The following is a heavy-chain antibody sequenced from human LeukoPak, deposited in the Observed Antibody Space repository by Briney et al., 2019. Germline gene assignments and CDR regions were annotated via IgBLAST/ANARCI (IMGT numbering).Heavy chain of an antibody. D-gene: IGHD2-21*02. CDR1: GFTFTCCS. CDR3: ARDHEWCGGDCNVNDAFDI. V-gene: IGHV3-21*01. J-gene: IGHJ3*02. CDR2: ISSIGTYI. Sequence: GGSLRLSCEASGFTFTCCSVSWVRQAPGKGLEWVSSISSIGTYINYADSVKGRFTISRDNGKKSVDLHMNSLRVEDTAIYYCARDHEWCGGDCNVNDAFDIWGQGTVVAVSS.